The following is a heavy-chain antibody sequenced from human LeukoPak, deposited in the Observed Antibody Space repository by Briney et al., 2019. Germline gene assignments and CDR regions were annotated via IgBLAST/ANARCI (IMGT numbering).Heavy chain of an antibody. CDR3: ATGRATNKY. J-gene: IGHJ4*02. Sequence: PGGSLRLSCAVSGFTSYSDYMSWVRQAPGRGLEWVASLKKDGSERTYVDSVKGRFSISRDSAKSSLYLQMNGLGAEDTAVYYCATGRATNKYWGQGVLVTVSS. CDR2: LKKDGSER. D-gene: IGHD1-26*01. V-gene: IGHV3-7*01. CDR1: GFTSYSDY.